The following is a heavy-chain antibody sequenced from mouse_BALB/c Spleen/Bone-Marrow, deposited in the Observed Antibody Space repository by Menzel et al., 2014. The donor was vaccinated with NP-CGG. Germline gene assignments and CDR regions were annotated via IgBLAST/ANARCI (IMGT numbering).Heavy chain of an antibody. CDR1: GFTFNNYG. J-gene: IGHJ2*01. CDR2: INRNGGSS. D-gene: IGHD2-1*01. Sequence: EVQVVESGGGLVQPGGSLKVSCAASGFTFNNYGMSWVRQTPDKRLELVATINRNGGSSYYPDSVKGRFTISRDNAKNTLYLQMSSLKSEDTAIYYCSRGNYGNYVDYFDYWGQGTTLTVPS. CDR3: SRGNYGNYVDYFDY. V-gene: IGHV5-6-3*01.